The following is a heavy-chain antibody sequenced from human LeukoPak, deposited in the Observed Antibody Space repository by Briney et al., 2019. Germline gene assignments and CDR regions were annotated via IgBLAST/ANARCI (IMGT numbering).Heavy chain of an antibody. V-gene: IGHV1-2*02. CDR3: ASGYCSGVCYYDY. Sequence: ASVKVSFKVSGYTFTGYYIHWVRQAPGQGLEWMGWINPNSGGTNYAQKFQGRVTVTRDMSISTAFMELSNLRSDDTAIYYCASGYCSGVCYYDYWGQGTLVTVSS. CDR1: GYTFTGYY. J-gene: IGHJ4*02. CDR2: INPNSGGT. D-gene: IGHD2-21*02.